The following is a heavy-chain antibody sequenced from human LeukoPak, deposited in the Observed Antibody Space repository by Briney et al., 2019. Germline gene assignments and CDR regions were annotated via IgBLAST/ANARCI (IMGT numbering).Heavy chain of an antibody. J-gene: IGHJ4*02. Sequence: SGGSLRLSCAASGFTFSSYAMSWVRQAPGKGLEWVSAISGSGGSTYYADSVKGRFTISRDNSKNTLYLQMNSLRAEDTAVYYCAKASLGITIFGVVTSDYWGQGTLVTVSS. CDR2: ISGSGGST. D-gene: IGHD3-3*01. V-gene: IGHV3-23*01. CDR3: AKASLGITIFGVVTSDY. CDR1: GFTFSSYA.